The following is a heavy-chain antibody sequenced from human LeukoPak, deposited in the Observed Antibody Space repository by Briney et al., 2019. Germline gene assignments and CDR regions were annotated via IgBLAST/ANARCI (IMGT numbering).Heavy chain of an antibody. J-gene: IGHJ5*02. D-gene: IGHD3-16*01. CDR2: INHSGST. V-gene: IGHV4-31*03. Sequence: KPSETLSLTCTVSGGSISSGDYYWTWIRQHPGKGLEWIGEINHSGSTNYNPSLKSRVTISVDTSKNQFSLKLSSVTAADTAVYYCARYDGLNWFDPWGQGTLVTVSS. CDR3: ARYDGLNWFDP. CDR1: GGSISSGDYY.